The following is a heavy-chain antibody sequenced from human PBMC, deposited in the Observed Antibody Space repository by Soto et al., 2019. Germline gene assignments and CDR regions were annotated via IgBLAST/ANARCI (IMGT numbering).Heavy chain of an antibody. Sequence: PSETRSLTCTLSGGSISSGGYYWSCIRQPPGKGLEWIGYICYSWSTYYNPSLKSRVTISVDTSKNQFSLKLSSVTAADTAVYYCARVNIAVAVPFDYWGQGTLVTVSS. CDR1: GGSISSGGYY. V-gene: IGHV4-30-4*01. D-gene: IGHD6-19*01. CDR3: ARVNIAVAVPFDY. CDR2: ICYSWST. J-gene: IGHJ4*02.